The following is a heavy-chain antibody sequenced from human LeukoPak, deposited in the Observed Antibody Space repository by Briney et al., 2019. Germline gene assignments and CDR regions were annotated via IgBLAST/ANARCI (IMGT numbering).Heavy chain of an antibody. V-gene: IGHV1-46*01. CDR1: GYTFASYY. J-gene: IGHJ4*02. D-gene: IGHD1-26*01. CDR3: ARDSTPTYYSGTYYFEY. CDR2: INPSGGST. Sequence: ASVKDSCKASGYTFASYYMHWVRQAPGQGLEWMGIINPSGGSTTYAQKFQGRVTMTRDTSTSTVYMELSSLRSEDTAVYYCARDSTPTYYSGTYYFEYWGQGTLVTVSS.